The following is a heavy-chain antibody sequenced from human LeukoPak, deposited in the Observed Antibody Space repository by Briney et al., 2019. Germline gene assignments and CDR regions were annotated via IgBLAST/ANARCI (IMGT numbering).Heavy chain of an antibody. Sequence: GGSLRLSCAPSGFTLSSYATTWVRQAPGKGLEWVSAITTSDGGPQYADSVRGRFTISRANSKNTLYLQMDSLRAEDTAGYYCAKARIAAAGTGAFDVCGERTTVTVSS. CDR2: ITTSDGGP. J-gene: IGHJ3*01. CDR3: AKARIAAAGTGAFDV. V-gene: IGHV3-23*01. D-gene: IGHD6-13*01. CDR1: GFTLSSYA.